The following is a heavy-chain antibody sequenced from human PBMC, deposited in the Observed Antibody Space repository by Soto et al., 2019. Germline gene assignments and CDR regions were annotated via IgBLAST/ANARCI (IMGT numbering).Heavy chain of an antibody. CDR2: ISSSSSYI. CDR1: GFTFSSYS. Sequence: LGLSCAASGFTFSSYSMNWVRQAPGKGLEWVSSISSSSSYIYYADSVKGRFTISRDNAKNSLYLQMNSLRAEDTAVYYCARDKTGTTVKNPTPDYWGQGTLVTVSS. CDR3: ARDKTGTTVKNPTPDY. V-gene: IGHV3-21*01. D-gene: IGHD1-7*01. J-gene: IGHJ4*02.